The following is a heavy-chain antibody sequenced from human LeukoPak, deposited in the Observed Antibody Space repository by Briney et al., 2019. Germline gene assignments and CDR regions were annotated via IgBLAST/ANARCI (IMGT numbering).Heavy chain of an antibody. D-gene: IGHD2-15*01. J-gene: IGHJ4*02. CDR2: IRSKAYGGTT. CDR1: GFTFGDYA. Sequence: GGSLRLSCTASGFTFGDYAMSWVRQAPGKGLEWVGFIRSKAYGGTTEYAASVEGRFTISRDDSKSIAYLQMNSLKTEDTAVYYCTRDRGARVVGSTNDYWGQGTLVTVSS. CDR3: TRDRGARVVGSTNDY. V-gene: IGHV3-49*04.